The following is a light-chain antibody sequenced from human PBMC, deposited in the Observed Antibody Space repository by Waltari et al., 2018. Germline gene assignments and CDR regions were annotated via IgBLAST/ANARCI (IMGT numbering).Light chain of an antibody. J-gene: IGLJ1*01. CDR1: DSDVGAYDF. CDR3: SSYTTSSAPGV. Sequence: QSALTPPASVSGSPGQSITISCSGTDSDVGAYDFVSLSQQHPGKAPHLIIYEVSNWPSGISNRFSASKSGNTASLTISGLQAEDEADYYCSSYTTSSAPGVFGTGTRVTVL. CDR2: EVS. V-gene: IGLV2-14*01.